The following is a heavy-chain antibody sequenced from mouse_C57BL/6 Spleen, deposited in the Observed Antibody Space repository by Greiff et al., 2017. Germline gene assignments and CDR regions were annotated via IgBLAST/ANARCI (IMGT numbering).Heavy chain of an antibody. J-gene: IGHJ4*01. CDR2: INPNYGTT. V-gene: IGHV1-39*01. D-gene: IGHD2-3*01. CDR3: ARSPIYDGYSGAMDY. Sequence: VQLLQSGPELVKPGASVKISCKASGYSFTDYNMTWVKQRNGKSLEWIGVINPNYGTTSYNQKFKGKVTLTVDQSSSTPYMQLNSLTSEDSAVYYCARSPIYDGYSGAMDYWGQGTSLTVSS. CDR1: GYSFTDYN.